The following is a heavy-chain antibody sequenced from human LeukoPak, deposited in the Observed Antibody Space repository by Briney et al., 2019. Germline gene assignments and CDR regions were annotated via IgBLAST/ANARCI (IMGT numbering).Heavy chain of an antibody. Sequence: GGSLRLSCTASGFTFGDYAMSWVRQAPGKGLEWVSAISSSGRYMYYADSVKGRFTISRDNANNSLYLQMDSLRAEDTAVYYCAKDVRSDYFDYWGQGTLVTVSS. V-gene: IGHV3-21*01. CDR2: ISSSGRYM. CDR3: AKDVRSDYFDY. J-gene: IGHJ4*02. CDR1: GFTFGDYA.